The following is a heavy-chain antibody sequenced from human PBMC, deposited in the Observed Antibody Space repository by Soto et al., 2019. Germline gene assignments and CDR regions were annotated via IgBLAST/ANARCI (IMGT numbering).Heavy chain of an antibody. J-gene: IGHJ6*02. CDR1: GFTFSNHW. CDR3: VRGTTGGKGVYV. CDR2: IHPDGSYT. Sequence: EVQLVESGGGLAQPGGSLRLSCVASGFTFSNHWMHWVRQGPGKGLVWVSDIHPDGSYTSYADSVKGRFTISRDSAKNTLCLQMNSLRAEDTGVYYCVRGTTGGKGVYVWGQGTTVIVSS. D-gene: IGHD1-1*01. V-gene: IGHV3-74*01.